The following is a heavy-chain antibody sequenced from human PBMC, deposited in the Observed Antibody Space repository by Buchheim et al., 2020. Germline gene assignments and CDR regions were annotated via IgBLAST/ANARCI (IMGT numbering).Heavy chain of an antibody. CDR1: GFTFHDHW. V-gene: IGHV3-15*01. CDR3: TTEPRY. CDR2: VKSTSAGGTI. J-gene: IGHJ4*02. Sequence: EVPLVESGGGLVGPGGSLTLSCATSGFTFHDHWMSWIRQAPGKGLEWIARVKSTSAGGTIDYVTSVKGRFVISRDDSKKMLYLQMNSLKNEDTAVYYCTTEPRYWGQGTL. D-gene: IGHD3-9*01.